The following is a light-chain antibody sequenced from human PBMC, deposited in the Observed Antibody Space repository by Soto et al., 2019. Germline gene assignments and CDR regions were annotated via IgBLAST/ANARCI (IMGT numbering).Light chain of an antibody. CDR3: QQYNYWPRGYT. V-gene: IGKV3-15*01. CDR2: GAS. Sequence: EIVMTQSPATLSVSPGERATLSCRAGQSVSDNLAWYQQRPGQAPRLLFYGASTRATGVPVRFSASGSGTEFTLTIRGLQSEDFAVYYCQQYNYWPRGYTCGQGTKLEIK. J-gene: IGKJ2*01. CDR1: QSVSDN.